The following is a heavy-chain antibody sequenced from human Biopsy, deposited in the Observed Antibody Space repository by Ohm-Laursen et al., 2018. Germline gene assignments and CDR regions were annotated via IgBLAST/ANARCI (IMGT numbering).Heavy chain of an antibody. CDR1: GESFNGYY. V-gene: IGHV4-34*01. Sequence: QTLSLTCAAYGESFNGYYWSWIRQTPGKGLEWIGEINHSGRTNYNPSLKSRVTISVDTSKNQFSLKVRSVTAADTAVYYCVRGVDYYDPYHYYALDVWGQGTTVTVSS. D-gene: IGHD3-22*01. CDR3: VRGVDYYDPYHYYALDV. J-gene: IGHJ6*02. CDR2: INHSGRT.